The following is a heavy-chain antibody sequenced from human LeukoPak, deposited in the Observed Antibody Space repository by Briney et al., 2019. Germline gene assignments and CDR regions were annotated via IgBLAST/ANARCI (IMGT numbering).Heavy chain of an antibody. CDR1: GFNFDYYV. D-gene: IGHD6-6*01. V-gene: IGHV3-9*01. J-gene: IGHJ4*02. Sequence: PGRSLRLSCAASGFNFDYYVMHWVRHAPGKGPECVASISGDSGVIGYADSVKGRFTISRDNVRNSLYLQMNSLKRDDTALYYCAGSSSSLDYWGQGTLVTVSS. CDR2: ISGDSGVI. CDR3: AGSSSSLDY.